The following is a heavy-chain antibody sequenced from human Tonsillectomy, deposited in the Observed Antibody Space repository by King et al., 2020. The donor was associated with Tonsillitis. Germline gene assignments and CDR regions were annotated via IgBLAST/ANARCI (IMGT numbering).Heavy chain of an antibody. Sequence: VQLVESGGGVVQPGRSLRLSCAASVYTFNSYGMHWVRQAPGKGLEGVAVLSYDESNKHYADAAKGRFTISRDNSMNTLYLQKNSLRAEDTAVYYCAKDFVGSLFGRWLARGDVFNIWGQGTMVTVSS. J-gene: IGHJ3*02. CDR2: LSYDESNK. CDR1: VYTFNSYG. D-gene: IGHD3-16*01. CDR3: AKDFVGSLFGRWLARGDVFNI. V-gene: IGHV3-30*18.